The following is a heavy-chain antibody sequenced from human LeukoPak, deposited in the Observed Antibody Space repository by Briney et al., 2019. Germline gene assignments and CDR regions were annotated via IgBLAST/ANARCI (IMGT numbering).Heavy chain of an antibody. Sequence: GESLKISFQVSGYIFTNYWIGWVRQMPGKGLESMGIIYPADSDTTYSPPFQGQVTISADKSISTVYLQWSSLRASDTAMYFCARQSQDGSNTRGYHFDYWGQGTLVAVSS. V-gene: IGHV5-51*01. D-gene: IGHD3-10*01. CDR1: GYIFTNYW. J-gene: IGHJ4*02. CDR2: IYPADSDT. CDR3: ARQSQDGSNTRGYHFDY.